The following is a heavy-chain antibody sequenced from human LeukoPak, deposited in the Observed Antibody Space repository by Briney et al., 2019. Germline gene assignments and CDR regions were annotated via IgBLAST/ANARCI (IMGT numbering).Heavy chain of an antibody. CDR3: ASSPNMVRGVLFDY. Sequence: SVKVSCKASGGTFSSYAISWVRQAPGQGLEWMGGIIPIFGTANYAQKFQGRVTITADESTSTAYMELGSLRSEDTAVYYCASSPNMVRGVLFDYWGQGTLVTVSS. D-gene: IGHD3-10*01. CDR2: IIPIFGTA. J-gene: IGHJ4*02. CDR1: GGTFSSYA. V-gene: IGHV1-69*13.